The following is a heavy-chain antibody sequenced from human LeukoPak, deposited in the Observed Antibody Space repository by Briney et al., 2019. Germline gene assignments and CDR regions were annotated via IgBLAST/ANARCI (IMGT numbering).Heavy chain of an antibody. V-gene: IGHV3-23*01. Sequence: GGSLRLSCAASGFTFSSYAMSWVRQAPGKGLEWVSAISGSGGTIYYADSVKGRFTVSRDNSKNTLYLQMSSLRAEDTAVYYCAKATVDTTYFDYWGQGTLVTVSS. J-gene: IGHJ4*02. CDR1: GFTFSSYA. CDR2: ISGSGGTI. CDR3: AKATVDTTYFDY. D-gene: IGHD1-26*01.